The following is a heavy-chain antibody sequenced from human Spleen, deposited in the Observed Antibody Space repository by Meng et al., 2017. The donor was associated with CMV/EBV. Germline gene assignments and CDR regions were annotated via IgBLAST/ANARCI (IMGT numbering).Heavy chain of an antibody. CDR1: GGSISGHY. CDR2: IYYSGST. Sequence: SETLSLTCSVSGGSISGHYWSWIRQPPGKGLEWIGQIYYSGSTNYNPSLKSRVTISIHTSKNHFSLKLSSVTAADTAVYYCARDTYDFWSGYSNGLDVWGQGTTVTVSS. CDR3: ARDTYDFWSGYSNGLDV. J-gene: IGHJ6*02. D-gene: IGHD3-3*01. V-gene: IGHV4-59*11.